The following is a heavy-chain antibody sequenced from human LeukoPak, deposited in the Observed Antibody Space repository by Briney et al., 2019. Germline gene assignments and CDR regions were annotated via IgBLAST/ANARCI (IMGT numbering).Heavy chain of an antibody. D-gene: IGHD6-19*01. J-gene: IGHJ5*02. CDR2: MNPNSGHT. Sequence: ASVKVSCKASGYTFTNYVIIWVRQATGQGLEWMGWMNPNSGHTGYAQKFQDRVTMTRSTSITTAYMELSSLTSEDPAPYYCARGRTPKTTSSGWWSPWGQGTPVTVSS. CDR3: ARGRTPKTTSSGWWSP. V-gene: IGHV1-8*01. CDR1: GYTFTNYV.